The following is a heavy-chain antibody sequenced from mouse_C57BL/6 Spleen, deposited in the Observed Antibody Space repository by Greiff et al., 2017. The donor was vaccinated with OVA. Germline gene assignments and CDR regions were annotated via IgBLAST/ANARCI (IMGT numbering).Heavy chain of an antibody. J-gene: IGHJ4*01. CDR3: ARRGLLERGLYAMDY. Sequence: QVQLKQPGAELVKPGASVKLSCKASGYTFTSYWMHWVKQRPGQGLEWIGMIHPNSGSTNYNEKFKSKATLTVDKSSSTAYMQLSSLTSEDSAVYYCARRGLLERGLYAMDYWGQGTSVTVSS. D-gene: IGHD2-3*01. V-gene: IGHV1-64*01. CDR1: GYTFTSYW. CDR2: IHPNSGST.